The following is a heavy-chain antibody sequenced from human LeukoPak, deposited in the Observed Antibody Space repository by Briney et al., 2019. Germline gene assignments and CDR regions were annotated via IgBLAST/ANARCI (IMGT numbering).Heavy chain of an antibody. CDR1: GGSFSSYY. CDR2: IFYSGST. J-gene: IGHJ4*02. D-gene: IGHD3-10*01. CDR3: ARGGGRGSGRTLDY. Sequence: SETLSLTCTVSGGSFSSYYWSWIRQPPGKGLEWIGNIFYSGSTNYTPSLKSRVTISVDRSKNQFSLKLSSVTAADTAVYYCARGGGRGSGRTLDYWGQGTLVTVSS. V-gene: IGHV4-59*12.